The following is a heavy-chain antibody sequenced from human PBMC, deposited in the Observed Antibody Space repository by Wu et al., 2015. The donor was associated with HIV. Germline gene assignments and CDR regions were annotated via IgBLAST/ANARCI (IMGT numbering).Heavy chain of an antibody. J-gene: IGHJ4*02. D-gene: IGHD3-10*01. CDR1: GGTFSNYA. CDR2: IIPMFHTT. CDR3: ARAQSIYGSGSYSDY. V-gene: IGHV1-69*12. Sequence: QVQLVQSGAEVKKPGSSVKVSCKASGGTFSNYAISWVRQVPGQGLEWMGGIIPMFHTTNYAQKFQGRVTITADESTNTAYMELNSLRSEDTAVYYCARAQSIYGSGSYSDYWGQGTLVTVSS.